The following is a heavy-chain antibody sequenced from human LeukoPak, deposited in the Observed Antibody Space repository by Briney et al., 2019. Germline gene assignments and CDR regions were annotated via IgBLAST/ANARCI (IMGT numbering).Heavy chain of an antibody. CDR2: IYTSGST. CDR1: GGSISSYY. V-gene: IGHV4-4*07. CDR3: ARDGSSSSSWYDIGY. J-gene: IGHJ4*02. D-gene: IGHD6-13*01. Sequence: KTSETLSLTCTVPGGSISSYYWSWIRQPAGKGLEWIGRIYTSGSTNYNPSLKSRVTMSVDTSKNQFSLKLSSVTAADTAVYYCARDGSSSSSWYDIGYWGQGTLVTVSS.